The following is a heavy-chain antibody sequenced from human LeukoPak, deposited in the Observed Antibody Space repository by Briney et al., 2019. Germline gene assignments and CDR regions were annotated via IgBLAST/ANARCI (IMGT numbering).Heavy chain of an antibody. CDR2: INPNSGGT. CDR3: ARVLSNWNYHDY. V-gene: IGHV1-2*02. CDR1: GYTFTGYY. D-gene: IGHD1-1*01. J-gene: IGHJ4*02. Sequence: ASVKVSCKASGYTFTGYYMHWVRQAPGQGLEWMGWINPNSGGTNYAQKFQGRVTMTRDTSISTAYMELSRLRSDDTAVYYCARVLSNWNYHDYWGQGTLVTVSS.